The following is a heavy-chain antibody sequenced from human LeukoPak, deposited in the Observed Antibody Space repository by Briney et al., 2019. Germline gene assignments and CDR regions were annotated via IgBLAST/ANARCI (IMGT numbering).Heavy chain of an antibody. Sequence: GESLKISCKGSGYSFANSWISWVRQMPGKGLEWMGRIDPSDSYTNYSPSFQGHVTISADKSISTAYLQWSSLRASDTAIYYCARQPLVRDCGGDCEFDYWGQGTLVSVSS. CDR3: ARQPLVRDCGGDCEFDY. V-gene: IGHV5-10-1*01. CDR1: GYSFANSW. CDR2: IDPSDSYT. D-gene: IGHD2-21*02. J-gene: IGHJ4*02.